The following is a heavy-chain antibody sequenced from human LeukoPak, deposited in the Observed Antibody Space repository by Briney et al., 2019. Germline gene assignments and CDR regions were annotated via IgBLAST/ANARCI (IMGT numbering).Heavy chain of an antibody. V-gene: IGHV4-34*01. D-gene: IGHD2-21*02. CDR3: ARGPPYIVVVTPIGFFHY. CDR2: IHHSGST. CDR1: GGSFSGYY. Sequence: SETLSLTCAVYGGSFSGYYWSWIRQPPGKGLEWIGEIHHSGSTSYNPSLKSRVTISVDTSKNQFSLKLSSVTAADTAVYYCARGPPYIVVVTPIGFFHYWGQGTLVTVSS. J-gene: IGHJ4*02.